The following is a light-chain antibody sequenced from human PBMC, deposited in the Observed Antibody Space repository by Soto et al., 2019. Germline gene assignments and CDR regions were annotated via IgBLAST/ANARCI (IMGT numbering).Light chain of an antibody. CDR1: SSNIGAHYD. CDR2: GNS. CDR3: QSYDNSLSVYV. V-gene: IGLV1-40*01. J-gene: IGLJ1*01. Sequence: QSVLTQPPSVSGAPGQRVTISCTGSSSNIGAHYDVHWYQQLPGTAPKLLIYGNSNRPSGVPDRFSGSKSGTSASLAITGVQAEEEADYYCQSYDNSLSVYVFGTGTKVTVL.